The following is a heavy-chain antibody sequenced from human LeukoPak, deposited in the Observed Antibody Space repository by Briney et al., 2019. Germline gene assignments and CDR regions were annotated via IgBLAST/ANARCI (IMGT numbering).Heavy chain of an antibody. CDR1: GYTFTGYY. V-gene: IGHV1-2*02. Sequence: GASVKVSCKASGYTFTGYYMHWVRQAPGQGLEWMGWINPNSGGTNFAQKFQGRVTMTRDTSISTAYLQWSSLKASDTAMYYCARHPYYYDSSGYKTPFDYWGQGTLVTVSS. J-gene: IGHJ4*02. D-gene: IGHD3-22*01. CDR3: ARHPYYYDSSGYKTPFDY. CDR2: INPNSGGT.